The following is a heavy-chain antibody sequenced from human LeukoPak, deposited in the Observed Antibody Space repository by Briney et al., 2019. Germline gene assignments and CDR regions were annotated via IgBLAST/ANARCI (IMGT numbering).Heavy chain of an antibody. D-gene: IGHD3-3*01. Sequence: GASVKDSCKASGYTFTGYYMHWVRQAPGQGLEWMGWINPNSGGTNYAQKFQGRVTMTRDTTISTAYMELSRLRSDDTAVYYCARGEGISITIVGVVLDYWGQGTLVTVSS. CDR1: GYTFTGYY. J-gene: IGHJ4*02. V-gene: IGHV1-2*02. CDR3: ARGEGISITIVGVVLDY. CDR2: INPNSGGT.